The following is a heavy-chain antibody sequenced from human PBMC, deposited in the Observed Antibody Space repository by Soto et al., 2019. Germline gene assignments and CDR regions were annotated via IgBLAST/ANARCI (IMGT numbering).Heavy chain of an antibody. V-gene: IGHV1-69*13. CDR2: IIPIFGTA. CDR1: GGTFSSYA. Sequence: VASVKVSCKXSGGTFSSYAISWVRQAPGQGLEWMGGIIPIFGTANYAQKFQGRVTITADESTSTAYMELNSLKIEDTAVYYCTYLHYDILPASIWSYFDYWGRGTLVTVSS. CDR3: TYLHYDILPASIWSYFDY. D-gene: IGHD3-9*01. J-gene: IGHJ4*02.